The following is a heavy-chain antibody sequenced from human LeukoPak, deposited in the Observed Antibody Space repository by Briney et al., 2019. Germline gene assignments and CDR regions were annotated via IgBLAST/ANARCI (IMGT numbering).Heavy chain of an antibody. CDR2: MKQDGSEK. D-gene: IGHD4-17*01. Sequence: GGSLRLSCAASGFTFSSYWMSWVRQAPGKGLEWVANMKQDGSEKYYVDSVKGRFTISRDNAKNSLYLQMSSLRAEDTAVYFRARGQTTVTNWGQGTLVTVSS. J-gene: IGHJ4*02. V-gene: IGHV3-7*03. CDR1: GFTFSSYW. CDR3: ARGQTTVTN.